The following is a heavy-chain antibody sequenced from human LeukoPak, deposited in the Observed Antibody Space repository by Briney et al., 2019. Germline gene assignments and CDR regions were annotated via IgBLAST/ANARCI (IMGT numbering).Heavy chain of an antibody. J-gene: IGHJ4*02. CDR3: ASLIVVVPAATDY. CDR2: IYYSGST. D-gene: IGHD2-2*01. Sequence: WIRQPPGKGLEWIGSIYYSGSTYYNPSLKSRVTISVDTSKNQFSLKLSSVTAADTAVYYCASLIVVVPAATDYWGQGTLVTVSS. V-gene: IGHV4-39*01.